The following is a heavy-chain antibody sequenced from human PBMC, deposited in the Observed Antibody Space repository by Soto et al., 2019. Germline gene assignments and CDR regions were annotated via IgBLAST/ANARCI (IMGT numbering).Heavy chain of an antibody. Sequence: EVQLVESGGDLVKPGGCLRLSCVTSGITFTNAWMSWVRQAPGKGLEWVGRIKNKADGGAADYAAPVRGRFTISRDDSKSTLYLQMNSLEAEGTAVYYCTTDPGDYEDFWGRGTLVTVSS. CDR1: GITFTNAW. CDR2: IKNKADGGAA. CDR3: TTDPGDYEDF. D-gene: IGHD4-17*01. J-gene: IGHJ4*02. V-gene: IGHV3-15*01.